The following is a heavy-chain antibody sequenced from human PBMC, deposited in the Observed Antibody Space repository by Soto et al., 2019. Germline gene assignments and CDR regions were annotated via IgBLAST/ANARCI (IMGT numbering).Heavy chain of an antibody. V-gene: IGHV3-23*01. J-gene: IGHJ4*02. CDR2: ISASGDNA. D-gene: IGHD6-19*01. Sequence: LRLSCSASGFIFSSYAMSWVRQAPGKGLEWVSAISASGDNAYYADSVKGRFTISRDRSKSLYLQMKSLRAEDTAIYYCAKFFVAGTRGYFDSWGQGTLVTVSS. CDR1: GFIFSSYA. CDR3: AKFFVAGTRGYFDS.